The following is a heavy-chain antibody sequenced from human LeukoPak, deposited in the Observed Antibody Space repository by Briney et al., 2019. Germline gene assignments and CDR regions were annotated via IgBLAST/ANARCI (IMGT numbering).Heavy chain of an antibody. CDR1: GFTFDDYG. V-gene: IGHV3-20*04. Sequence: GGSLRLSCAASGFTFDDYGMSWVRQAPGKGLEWVSGINWNGGSTGYADSVKGRFTISRDNAKNSLYLQMNSLRAEDTALYYCARDGGYYYDSSGCIYWGQGTLVTVSS. CDR3: ARDGGYYYDSSGCIY. CDR2: INWNGGST. D-gene: IGHD3-22*01. J-gene: IGHJ4*02.